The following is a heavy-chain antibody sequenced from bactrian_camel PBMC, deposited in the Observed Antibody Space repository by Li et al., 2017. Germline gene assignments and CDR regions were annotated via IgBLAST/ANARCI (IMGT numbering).Heavy chain of an antibody. Sequence: VQLVESGGGSVQAGGSLRLSCAPSEYTVSSRCMGWFRQAPGKGLEWVSRINSGGGSTTYTDSVKGRSTISKDNAKNTLLLQMNSLQLEDTAMYYCAARSCTIYNWRTLDPSDYPNWGRGTQVTVS. J-gene: IGHJ4*01. CDR1: EYTVSSRC. CDR3: AARSCTIYNWRTLDPSDYPN. D-gene: IGHD8*01. V-gene: IGHV3S42*01. CDR2: INSGGGST.